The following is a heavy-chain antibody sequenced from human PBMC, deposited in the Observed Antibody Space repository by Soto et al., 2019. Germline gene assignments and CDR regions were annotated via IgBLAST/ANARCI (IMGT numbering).Heavy chain of an antibody. CDR1: GFTFSSSW. D-gene: IGHD3-16*01. CDR3: ARDNPGGSYLEY. J-gene: IGHJ4*02. V-gene: IGHV3-7*03. CDR2: IKQDGSEK. Sequence: GGSLRLSCAASGFTFSSSWMSWVRQAPGKGLEWVANIKQDGSEKYYVDSVKGRFTISRDNAKNSLYLQMNSLRAEDTAVYYCARDNPGGSYLEYWGQGTLVTV.